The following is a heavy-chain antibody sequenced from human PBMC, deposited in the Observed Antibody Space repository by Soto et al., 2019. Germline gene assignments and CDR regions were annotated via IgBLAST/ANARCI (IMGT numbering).Heavy chain of an antibody. CDR1: GYSFTSYW. J-gene: IGHJ4*02. CDR3: ARHPPSDSSGWSHVSDYFDC. Sequence: PGESLKISCKGSGYSFTSYWIRCVRQVPGKGLEWMGMIDPSASYTNYSPSFQGHVTISGDKSISTAYLQWSSLEAQDTAMYYCARHPPSDSSGWSHVSDYFDCWGRGTLVTVSS. V-gene: IGHV5-10-1*01. D-gene: IGHD6-19*01. CDR2: IDPSASYT.